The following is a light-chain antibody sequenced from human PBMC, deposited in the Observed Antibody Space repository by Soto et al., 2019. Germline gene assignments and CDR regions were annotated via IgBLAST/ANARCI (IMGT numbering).Light chain of an antibody. V-gene: IGLV2-8*01. Sequence: QSALTQPPSASGSPGQSVTISCTGTRSDVGGYNYVSWYQHHPGKAPKVMIYEVTKRPSGVPDRFSGSKSGNTASLTVSGLQADDEADYYCSSYAGSNNVLFGGGTKVTVL. CDR2: EVT. J-gene: IGLJ3*02. CDR3: SSYAGSNNVL. CDR1: RSDVGGYNY.